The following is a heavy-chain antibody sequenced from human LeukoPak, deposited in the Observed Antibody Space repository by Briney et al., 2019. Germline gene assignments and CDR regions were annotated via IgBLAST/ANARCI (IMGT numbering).Heavy chain of an antibody. CDR1: GYTFTGYY. J-gene: IGHJ4*02. D-gene: IGHD3-22*01. Sequence: ASVKVSFKASGYTFTGYYMHWVRQAPGQGLEWMGWINPNSGGTNYAQKFQGRVTMTRDTSISTAYMELSRLRSDDTAVYYCAPSSSYYPYYFDYWGQGTLVTVSS. V-gene: IGHV1-2*02. CDR2: INPNSGGT. CDR3: APSSSYYPYYFDY.